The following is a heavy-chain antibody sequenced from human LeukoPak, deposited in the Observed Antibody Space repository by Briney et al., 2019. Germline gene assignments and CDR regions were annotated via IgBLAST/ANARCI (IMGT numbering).Heavy chain of an antibody. D-gene: IGHD3-10*02. CDR1: GFTFSSYG. J-gene: IGHJ6*04. CDR3: AELGITMIGGV. V-gene: IGHV3-48*04. Sequence: GGSLRLSCAASGFTFSSYGMNRVRQAPGKGLEWVSYISSSGSTIYYADSVKGRFTISRDNAKNSLYLQMNSLRAEDTAVYYCAELGITMIGGVWGKGTTVTISS. CDR2: ISSSGSTI.